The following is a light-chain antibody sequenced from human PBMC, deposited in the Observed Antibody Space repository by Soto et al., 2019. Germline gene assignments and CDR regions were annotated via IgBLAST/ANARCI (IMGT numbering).Light chain of an antibody. CDR3: QQYNDWPPFA. V-gene: IGKV3-15*01. CDR1: QTVSSN. J-gene: IGKJ3*01. CDR2: GAS. Sequence: EIVMTQSPATLSVSPGERATLSCRASQTVSSNLAWYQQKPGQAPRLLIHGASTRAAGIPARLGGSGSGTEFTLAISSLQSEDFAVYYCQQYNDWPPFAVGPGTRVDI.